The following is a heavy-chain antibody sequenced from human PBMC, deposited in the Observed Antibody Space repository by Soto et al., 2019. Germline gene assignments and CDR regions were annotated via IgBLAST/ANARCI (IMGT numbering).Heavy chain of an antibody. D-gene: IGHD1-1*01. CDR2: IYPSGGTT. Sequence: ASVKVSCKATGYTFTSYYMHWVRQAPGQGLEWMGKIYPSGGTTSYAQKFQGRVAITGDTSTSTVYMEVSSLTSEDTAIYYCARDLNYNFYDFWGQGTLVTAPQ. J-gene: IGHJ4*02. V-gene: IGHV1-46*01. CDR3: ARDLNYNFYDF. CDR1: GYTFTSYY.